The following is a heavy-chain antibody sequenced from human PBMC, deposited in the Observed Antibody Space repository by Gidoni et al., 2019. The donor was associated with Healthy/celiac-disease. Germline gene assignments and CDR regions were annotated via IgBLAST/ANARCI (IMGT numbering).Heavy chain of an antibody. CDR3: TTETKLWNYYFDY. CDR1: GFTSSNAW. CDR2: IKSKTDGGTT. Sequence: EVQLVESGGGLVKPGGSLRLSCAASGFTSSNAWMSWVRQAPGKGLEWVGRIKSKTDGGTTDYAAPVKGRFTISRDDSKNTLYLQMNSLKTEDTAVYYCTTETKLWNYYFDYWGQGTLVTVSS. D-gene: IGHD1-7*01. V-gene: IGHV3-15*01. J-gene: IGHJ4*02.